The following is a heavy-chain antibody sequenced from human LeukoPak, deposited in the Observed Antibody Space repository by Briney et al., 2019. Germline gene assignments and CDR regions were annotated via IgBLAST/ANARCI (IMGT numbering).Heavy chain of an antibody. J-gene: IGHJ4*02. Sequence: ASVKVSCKVSGYTFTSYYMHWVRQAPGQGLEWMGIINPSGGSTSYAQKFQGRVTMTRDTSTSTVYMELSSLRSEDTAVYYCARDGGDYDILTGYYDYWGQGTLVTVSS. CDR1: GYTFTSYY. CDR2: INPSGGST. D-gene: IGHD3-9*01. CDR3: ARDGGDYDILTGYYDY. V-gene: IGHV1-46*01.